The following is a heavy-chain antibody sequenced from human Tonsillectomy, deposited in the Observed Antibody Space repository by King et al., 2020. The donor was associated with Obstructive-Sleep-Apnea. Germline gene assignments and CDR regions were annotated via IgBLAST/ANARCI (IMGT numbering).Heavy chain of an antibody. CDR2: IFYSGST. CDR3: AREGRGYGPPLYYYGMDV. CDR1: GGSISNRTYY. D-gene: IGHD5-18*01. V-gene: IGHV4-39*07. Sequence: QLQESGPGLVKPSETLSLTCSVSGGSISNRTYYLGWIRQPPGKGLEWIGTIFYSGSTYYNPSLKSRVTLSVDTSKNQFSLKLSSVTAADTAVYYCAREGRGYGPPLYYYGMDVWGQGTTVTVSS. J-gene: IGHJ6*02.